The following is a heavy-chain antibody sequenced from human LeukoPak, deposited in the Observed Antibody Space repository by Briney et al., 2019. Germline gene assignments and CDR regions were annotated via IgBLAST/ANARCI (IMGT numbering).Heavy chain of an antibody. D-gene: IGHD3-10*01. CDR3: TTGGRSGY. J-gene: IGHJ4*02. CDR2: VKSKTDGGTT. Sequence: GGSLRLSCAASGLTLSNAWMSWVRQAPGKGLEWLGRVKSKTDGGTTDYVAPVKGRFTISRDDSKNTLYLQMNSLKTEDTAVYYCTTGGRSGYWGQGTLVTVSS. V-gene: IGHV3-15*01. CDR1: GLTLSNAW.